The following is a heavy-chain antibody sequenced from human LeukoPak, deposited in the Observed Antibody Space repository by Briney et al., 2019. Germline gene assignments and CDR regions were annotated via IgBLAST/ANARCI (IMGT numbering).Heavy chain of an antibody. CDR3: ARDYCSGGSCFFN. D-gene: IGHD2-15*01. CDR1: GFSFSNSW. V-gene: IGHV3-7*01. CDR2: IKPDGSEG. J-gene: IGHJ4*02. Sequence: GGSLRLSCAASGFSFSNSWMTWVRQAPGSGLEWVASIKPDGSEGYYVDSVKGRFTISRDNAKNTLYLQMNSLRAEDTAVYFCARDYCSGGSCFFNWGQGTLVTVSS.